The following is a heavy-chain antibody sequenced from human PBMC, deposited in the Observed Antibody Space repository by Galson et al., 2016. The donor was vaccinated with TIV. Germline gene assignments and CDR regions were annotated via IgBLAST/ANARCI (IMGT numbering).Heavy chain of an antibody. CDR2: IYPVDSDT. CDR1: GYRFSNYW. V-gene: IGHV5-51*03. J-gene: IGHJ4*02. CDR3: ARERDSGYAYYFDF. D-gene: IGHD6-25*01. Sequence: QSGAEVKEPGESLKISCKGSGYRFSNYWIAWVRQMPGKGLEWTGVIYPVDSDTRYSPSFQGQVTISADKSISTAYLQWNSLKASDSAIYYCARERDSGYAYYFDFWGQGTLVTVSS.